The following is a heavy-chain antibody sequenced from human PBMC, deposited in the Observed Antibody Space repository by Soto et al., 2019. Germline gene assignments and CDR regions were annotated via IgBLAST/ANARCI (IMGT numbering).Heavy chain of an antibody. V-gene: IGHV3-11*01. CDR2: MSAGGGDI. CDR1: GFTFSDYY. D-gene: IGHD3-22*01. CDR3: ASLPQGYYDRSGRLVDY. Sequence: GGSLRLSCASSGFTFSDYYMSWIRQTPGKGLEWVAYMSAGGGDIYYGDSVKGRFTVSRDNTKKSLYLQMSNLRADDTAIYYCASLPQGYYDRSGRLVDYWGHGTLVTVSS. J-gene: IGHJ4*01.